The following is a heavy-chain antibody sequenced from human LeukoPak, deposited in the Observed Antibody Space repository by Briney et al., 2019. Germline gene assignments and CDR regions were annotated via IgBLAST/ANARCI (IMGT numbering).Heavy chain of an antibody. CDR2: ISYDGSNK. V-gene: IGHV3-30*18. D-gene: IGHD6-19*01. CDR3: AKGFHLIAVAGTSAEYFQH. Sequence: GRSLRLSCAASGFTFSSYGMHWVRQAPGKGLEWVAVISYDGSNKYYADSVKGRLTISRDNSKNTLYLQMNSLRAEDTAVYYCAKGFHLIAVAGTSAEYFQHWGQGTLVTVSS. J-gene: IGHJ1*01. CDR1: GFTFSSYG.